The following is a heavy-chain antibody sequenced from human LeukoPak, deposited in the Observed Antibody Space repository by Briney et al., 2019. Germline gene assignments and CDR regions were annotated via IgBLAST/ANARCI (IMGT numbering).Heavy chain of an antibody. CDR2: IASDGSHT. CDR3: ARERQDTIVHSGAFDI. J-gene: IGHJ3*02. V-gene: IGHV3-30-3*01. CDR1: GFTFSTYF. D-gene: IGHD3-10*01. Sequence: GRTLRLSCAASGFTFSTYFMHWVRQAPGKGLEWVAVIASDGSHTFYVESVKGRFTISRDNSKNTLYLQMNSLRAEDTAVYFCARERQDTIVHSGAFDIWGQGTMVTVSS.